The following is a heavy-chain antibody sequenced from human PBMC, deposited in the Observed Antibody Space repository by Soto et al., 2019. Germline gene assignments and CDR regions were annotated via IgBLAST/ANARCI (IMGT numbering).Heavy chain of an antibody. CDR2: IKSKTDGGTT. D-gene: IGHD7-27*01. Sequence: GGSLRLSCAASGFTFSNAWMSWVRQAPGKGLEWVGRIKSKTDGGTTDYAAPVKGRFTISRDDSKNTLYLQMNSLKTEDTAGEYCTTSPLGELGMDYWGQGTLVTVSS. CDR1: GFTFSNAW. CDR3: TTSPLGELGMDY. J-gene: IGHJ4*02. V-gene: IGHV3-15*01.